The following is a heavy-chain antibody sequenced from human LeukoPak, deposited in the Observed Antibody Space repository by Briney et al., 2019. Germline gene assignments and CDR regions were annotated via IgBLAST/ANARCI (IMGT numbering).Heavy chain of an antibody. CDR2: IYYSGST. D-gene: IGHD5-12*01. CDR3: ARVNSGWPYFDY. V-gene: IGHV4-59*01. Sequence: SETLSLTCSVSGGSIGSYYWTWIRQSPGKGLEWIGYIYYSGSTDYNPSLKSRVTISVDMSKNQFSLKLRAVTAADTAVYYCARVNSGWPYFDYWGQGALVTVSS. J-gene: IGHJ4*02. CDR1: GGSIGSYY.